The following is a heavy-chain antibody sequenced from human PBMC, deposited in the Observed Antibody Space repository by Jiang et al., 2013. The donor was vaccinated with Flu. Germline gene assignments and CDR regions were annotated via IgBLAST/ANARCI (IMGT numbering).Heavy chain of an antibody. V-gene: IGHV4-34*01. D-gene: IGHD3-9*01. Sequence: KPSETLSLTCAVYGGSFSGYYWSWIRQPPGKGLEWIGEINHSGSTNYNPSLKSRVTISVDTSKNQFSLKLSSVTAADTAVYYCAREKTPGDPDILTGSHEIYYFDFWGQGTLVTVSS. CDR3: AREKTPGDPDILTGSHEIYYFDF. J-gene: IGHJ4*02. CDR1: GGSFSGYY. CDR2: INHSGST.